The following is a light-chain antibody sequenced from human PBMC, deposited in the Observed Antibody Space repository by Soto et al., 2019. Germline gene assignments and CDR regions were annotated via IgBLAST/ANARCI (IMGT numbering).Light chain of an antibody. CDR3: QQLNSYPIT. Sequence: DIQMTQSPSSLSASVVDRVTITCQASQDISNYLNWYQQKPGKAPKLLIYDASTLQSGVPSRFSGSGSGTDFTLTISSLQPEDFATYYCQQLNSYPITFGQGTRLEIK. CDR2: DAS. V-gene: IGKV1-9*01. J-gene: IGKJ5*01. CDR1: QDISNY.